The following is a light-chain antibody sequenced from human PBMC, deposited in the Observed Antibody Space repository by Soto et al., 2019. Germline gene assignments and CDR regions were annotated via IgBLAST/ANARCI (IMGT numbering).Light chain of an antibody. Sequence: QSALTQPPSASGSPGQSVTISCTGSTSDVGGYEYVSWYQQHPGKAPKLMIFEVNKRPSGVPNRFSGSKSGNTASLTVSGIQSEDEASYYCSSFAGANIWVFGGGTKLTVL. CDR1: TSDVGGYEY. V-gene: IGLV2-8*01. J-gene: IGLJ3*02. CDR2: EVN. CDR3: SSFAGANIWV.